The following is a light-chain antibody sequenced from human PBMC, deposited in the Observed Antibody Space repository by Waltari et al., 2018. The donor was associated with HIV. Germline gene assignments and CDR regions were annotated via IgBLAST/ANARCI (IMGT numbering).Light chain of an antibody. Sequence: QSALTQPASVSGAPGQSITISCPGTTRDVGGYDYVSWYQQHPGKAPKLIIYDVNHRTSVVSNCVSGSKSCNTASMTISGLQDEDEADYYCSSYTLTSTYVFGTGTKVTVL. J-gene: IGLJ1*01. CDR1: TRDVGGYDY. CDR3: SSYTLTSTYV. V-gene: IGLV2-14*03. CDR2: DVN.